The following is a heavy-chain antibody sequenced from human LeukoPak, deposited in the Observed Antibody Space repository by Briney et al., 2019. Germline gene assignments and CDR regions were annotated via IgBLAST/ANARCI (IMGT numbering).Heavy chain of an antibody. D-gene: IGHD2-15*01. CDR1: GYTFTNYN. Sequence: ASVKVSCKASGYTFTNYNIDWVRQATGQGLEWMGWINPNSGRAGCVQKFQGRVNITRDTSMSTAYMELSSLRSEDTAVYYCVRVDHDGSFESGNWFDPWGQGTLVTVSS. J-gene: IGHJ5*02. V-gene: IGHV1-8*01. CDR2: INPNSGRA. CDR3: VRVDHDGSFESGNWFDP.